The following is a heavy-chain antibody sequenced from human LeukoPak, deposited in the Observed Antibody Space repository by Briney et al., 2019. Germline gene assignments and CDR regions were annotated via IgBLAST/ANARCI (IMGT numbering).Heavy chain of an antibody. V-gene: IGHV1-69*10. CDR3: TKSQAVGSQYYFDY. CDR2: IIPVLRTA. CDR1: GGSFSSHA. J-gene: IGHJ4*02. D-gene: IGHD1-26*01. Sequence: GASVKVSCKASGGSFSSHAISWVRQAPGQGPEWMGGIIPVLRTANYAQRFQGRVTITADRSTSTAYMELSSLRSEDTAIYYCTKSQAVGSQYYFDYWGQGTLVTVSS.